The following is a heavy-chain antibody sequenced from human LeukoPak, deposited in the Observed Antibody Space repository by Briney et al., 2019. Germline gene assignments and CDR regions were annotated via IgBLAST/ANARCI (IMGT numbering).Heavy chain of an antibody. CDR2: IYYSGST. J-gene: IGHJ4*02. CDR1: GGSFSDYY. D-gene: IGHD6-13*01. V-gene: IGHV4-31*11. CDR3: ATTRPHSSSWFDY. Sequence: SETLSPTCAVYGGSFSDYYWSWIRQHPGKGLEWIGYIYYSGSTYYNPSLKSRVTISVGTSKNQFSLKLSSVTAADTAVYYCATTRPHSSSWFDYWGQGTLVTVSS.